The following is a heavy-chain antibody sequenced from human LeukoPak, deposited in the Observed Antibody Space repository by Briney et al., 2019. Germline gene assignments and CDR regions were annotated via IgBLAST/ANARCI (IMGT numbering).Heavy chain of an antibody. J-gene: IGHJ4*02. CDR1: GGSISSGGYS. Sequence: SETLSLTCAVSGGSISSGGYSWSWIRQPPGKGLEWIGYIYHSGSTNYNPSLKSRVTISVDTSKNQFSLKLSSVTAADTAVYYCARDPQPTKGMWQWLGPRYSPASDNDYWGQGTLVTVSS. D-gene: IGHD6-19*01. CDR2: IYHSGST. V-gene: IGHV4-30-2*01. CDR3: ARDPQPTKGMWQWLGPRYSPASDNDY.